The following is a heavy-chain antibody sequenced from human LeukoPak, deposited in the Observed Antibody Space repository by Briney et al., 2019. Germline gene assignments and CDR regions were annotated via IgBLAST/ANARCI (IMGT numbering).Heavy chain of an antibody. J-gene: IGHJ4*02. CDR1: GGTFSSYA. Sequence: SVKVSCKASGGTFSSYAISWVRQAPGQGLEWMGRIIPIFGTANYAQKFQGRVTITTDESTSTAYMELSSLRSEDMAVYYCARGSLVNSSWFFDYWGQGTLVTVSS. V-gene: IGHV1-69*05. D-gene: IGHD6-13*01. CDR3: ARGSLVNSSWFFDY. CDR2: IIPIFGTA.